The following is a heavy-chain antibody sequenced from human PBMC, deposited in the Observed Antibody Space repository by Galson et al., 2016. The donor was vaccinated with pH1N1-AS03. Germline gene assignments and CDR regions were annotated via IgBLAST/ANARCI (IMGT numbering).Heavy chain of an antibody. CDR3: ARGHMSLSGFWDS. CDR2: LTTSTGDP. CDR1: GYTFTSHR. Sequence: SVKVSCKASGYTFTSHRIIWVRQAPGQGLECMVWLTTSTGDPTYAQGFTGRFAFSLDTSVSTAYLQIDSLKADDTAVYYCARGHMSLSGFWDSWGQGTLVTVSS. V-gene: IGHV7-4-1*01. D-gene: IGHD3-9*01. J-gene: IGHJ4*02.